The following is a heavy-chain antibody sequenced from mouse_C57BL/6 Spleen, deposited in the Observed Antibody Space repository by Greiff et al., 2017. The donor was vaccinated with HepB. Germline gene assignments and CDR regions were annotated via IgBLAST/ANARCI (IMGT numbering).Heavy chain of an antibody. CDR2: SRNKANDYTT. CDR3: ARDAWGTTVVSYAMDY. J-gene: IGHJ4*01. V-gene: IGHV7-1*01. D-gene: IGHD1-1*01. CDR1: GFTFSDFY. Sequence: EVQVVDSGGGLVQSGRSLRLSCATSGFTFSDFYMEWVRQAPGKGLEWIAASRNKANDYTTEYSASVKGRFIVSRDTSQSILYLQMNALRAEDTAIYYCARDAWGTTVVSYAMDYWGQGTSVTVSS.